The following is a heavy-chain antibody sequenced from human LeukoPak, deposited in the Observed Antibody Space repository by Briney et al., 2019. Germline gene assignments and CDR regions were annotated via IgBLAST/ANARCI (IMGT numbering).Heavy chain of an antibody. V-gene: IGHV3-23*01. Sequence: GGSLRLSCAVSGITLSNYGMSWVREARGKGLEWVAGISDTGGRTSYADSVQGRSTISRDNHKNALYLQMNSLRTEDTAVYFFAKRGVVIRVILVGFHKEAYYFDSWGQGALVTVSS. CDR3: AKRGVVIRVILVGFHKEAYYFDS. CDR1: GITLSNYG. CDR2: ISDTGGRT. J-gene: IGHJ4*02. D-gene: IGHD3-22*01.